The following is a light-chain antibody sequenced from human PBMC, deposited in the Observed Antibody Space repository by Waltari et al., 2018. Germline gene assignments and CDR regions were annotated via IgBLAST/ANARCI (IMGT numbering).Light chain of an antibody. CDR1: QSVSSY. V-gene: IGKV3-11*01. CDR3: QQRHSWPLT. CDR2: GAS. J-gene: IGKJ4*01. Sequence: EIVLTQSPATLSLSPGERATPSCRAGQSVSSYLGWYQQKPGQAPRLLISGASNRATGIPARFRGSRAETDFTLTISRLEPEDFAVYYCQQRHSWPLTFGGGTRVEI.